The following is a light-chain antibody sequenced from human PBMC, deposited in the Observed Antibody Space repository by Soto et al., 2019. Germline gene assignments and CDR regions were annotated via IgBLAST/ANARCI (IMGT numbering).Light chain of an antibody. CDR2: DAS. CDR3: QQYDSFSLP. CDR1: QSLSSG. V-gene: IGKV1-5*01. J-gene: IGKJ4*01. Sequence: DIQMTQSPSTLSAYVGDRVTITCRASQSLSSGLAWYQQKPGKPPKLLIYDASSLESGVPSGFSGSGSGAEFALTISGLQPDDFATYYCQQYDSFSLPFGGGTKVEI.